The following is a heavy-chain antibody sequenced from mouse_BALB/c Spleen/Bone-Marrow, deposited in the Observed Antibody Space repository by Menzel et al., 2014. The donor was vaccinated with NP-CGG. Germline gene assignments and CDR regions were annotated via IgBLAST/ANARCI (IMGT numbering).Heavy chain of an antibody. Sequence: VQLVESGAELMKPGASVKISCKATGYTFXSYWIEWVKQRPGHGPEWIGKILPGSGITNYNEKFKGKATFTADTSSNTAYMQLGSLTSEDSAVYYCARSPYWGQGTLVTVSA. V-gene: IGHV1-9*01. J-gene: IGHJ3*01. CDR3: ARSPY. CDR1: GYTFXSYW. CDR2: ILPGSGIT.